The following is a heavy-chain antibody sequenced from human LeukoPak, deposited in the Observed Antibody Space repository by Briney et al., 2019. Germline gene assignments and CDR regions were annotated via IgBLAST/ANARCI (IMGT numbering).Heavy chain of an antibody. V-gene: IGHV1-2*02. CDR2: INPNSGGT. CDR1: GYTLTDYY. CDR3: ASSIWLNSWEYFFDF. Sequence: ASVKVSCKASGYTLTDYYMHWVGQAPGQGLEWMGWINPNSGGTNYAQKFQGRVTMTRDTSISTAYMELSRLRSDDTAVFYWASSIWLNSWEYFFDFWGQGTPVTVSS. J-gene: IGHJ4*02. D-gene: IGHD1-26*01.